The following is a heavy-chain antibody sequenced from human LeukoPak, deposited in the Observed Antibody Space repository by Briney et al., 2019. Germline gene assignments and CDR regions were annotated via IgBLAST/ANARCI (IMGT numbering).Heavy chain of an antibody. Sequence: EASVKVSCKASGYTFSNSAISWMRQAPGQGLEWMGWISVYKGNTNYAQKHQGRVTMTADASTSTAYMELRSLRFDDTAVYYCATFQFRLAARSGFDPWGQGTLVTVSS. D-gene: IGHD6-6*01. CDR3: ATFQFRLAARSGFDP. CDR1: GYTFSNSA. V-gene: IGHV1-18*01. CDR2: ISVYKGNT. J-gene: IGHJ5*02.